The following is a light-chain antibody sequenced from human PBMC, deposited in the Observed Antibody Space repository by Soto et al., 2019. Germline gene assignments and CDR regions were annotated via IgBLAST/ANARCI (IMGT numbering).Light chain of an antibody. V-gene: IGKV3-20*01. CDR2: GAS. CDR1: QSVSSSY. Sequence: EIVLTQSPGTLSLSPGEIATLSCSASQSVSSSYLAWYQQKPGQAPRLLIYGASSRATGIPDRFSGSGSGTDFTLTISSLQPDDFATYYCLQYNTIGAFGQGTKVDIK. J-gene: IGKJ1*01. CDR3: LQYNTIGA.